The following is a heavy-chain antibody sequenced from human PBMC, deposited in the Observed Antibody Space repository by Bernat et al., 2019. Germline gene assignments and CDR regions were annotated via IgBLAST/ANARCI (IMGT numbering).Heavy chain of an antibody. CDR2: ISAYNGNT. Sequence: QVQLVQSGAEVKKPGASVKVSCKASGYTFTSYGISWVRQAPGQGLEWMGWISAYNGNTNYAQKLQGRVTMTTDTSTSTAYMELRSLRSDDTAGYYCARTIVVVPAARWGDAFDIWGQGTMVTVSS. D-gene: IGHD2-2*01. CDR1: GYTFTSYG. J-gene: IGHJ3*02. V-gene: IGHV1-18*01. CDR3: ARTIVVVPAARWGDAFDI.